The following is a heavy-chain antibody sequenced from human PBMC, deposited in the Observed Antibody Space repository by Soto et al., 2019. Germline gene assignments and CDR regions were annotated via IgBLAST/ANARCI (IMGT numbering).Heavy chain of an antibody. D-gene: IGHD3-16*01. V-gene: IGHV3-23*01. CDR2: ISATGGGT. J-gene: IGHJ4*02. CDR1: GFKFSNYA. CDR3: AKDRRAGGNSAFYFDF. Sequence: GGVLRLSCAASGFKFSNYAMSWVRQGPGKGLEWVSLISATGGGTYYADSVKGRFTISRDNSHNTLYLQVHSLTAEDTAVYYCAKDRRAGGNSAFYFDFWGQGAQVTVSS.